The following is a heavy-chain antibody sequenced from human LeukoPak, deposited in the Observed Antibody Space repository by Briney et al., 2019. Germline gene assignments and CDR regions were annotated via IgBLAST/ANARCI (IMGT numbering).Heavy chain of an antibody. V-gene: IGHV1-18*01. CDR1: GYTFTSYG. Sequence: AASVKVSCKASGYTFTSYGISWVRQAPGQGLEWMGWISAYNGNTNYAQKHQGRVTMTTDTSTSTAYMELRSLRSDDTAVYYCATPRDDYYDSSGSPAAFDIWGQGTMVTVSS. CDR2: ISAYNGNT. J-gene: IGHJ3*02. D-gene: IGHD3-22*01. CDR3: ATPRDDYYDSSGSPAAFDI.